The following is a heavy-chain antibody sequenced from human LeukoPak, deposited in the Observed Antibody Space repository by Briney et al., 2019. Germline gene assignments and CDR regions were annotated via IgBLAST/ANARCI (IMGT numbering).Heavy chain of an antibody. CDR3: ATSLGPLTEY. CDR1: GFTFSSYG. CDR2: INSDGSSI. Sequence: GGSLRLSCAASGFTFSSYGMHWVRQAPGKGLVWVSRINSDGSSIRNADSVKGRLTISRDNAKNTLYLQMNSLKGEDTAVYYCATSLGPLTEYWGQGTLVTVSS. V-gene: IGHV3-74*01. J-gene: IGHJ4*02. D-gene: IGHD7-27*01.